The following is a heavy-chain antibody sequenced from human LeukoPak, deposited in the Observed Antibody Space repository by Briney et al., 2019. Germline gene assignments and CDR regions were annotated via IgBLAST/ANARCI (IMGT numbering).Heavy chain of an antibody. V-gene: IGHV3-21*01. J-gene: IGHJ4*02. D-gene: IGHD3-10*01. CDR2: ISSSSSYI. Sequence: GGSLRLSCAASGFTFSSYSMNWVCQAPGKGLEWVSSISSSSSYIYYADSVKGRFTISRDNAKNSLYLQMNSLRAEDTAVYYCALRPLRVRGVYENHYFDYWGQGTLVTVSS. CDR1: GFTFSSYS. CDR3: ALRPLRVRGVYENHYFDY.